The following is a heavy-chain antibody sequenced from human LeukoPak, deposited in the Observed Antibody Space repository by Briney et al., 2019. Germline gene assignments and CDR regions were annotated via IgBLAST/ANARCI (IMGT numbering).Heavy chain of an antibody. CDR2: INPNSGGT. D-gene: IGHD3-10*01. CDR3: ARDEGNTMVRGVILYYCDY. Sequence: VASLKLSCTASGYTFTGYYMRWVRQAPGQGLEWVGWINPNSGGTNYAHTVQGRVTITRDKSISTAYMELSRLRADDTAVYYCARDEGNTMVRGVILYYCDYWGKGTLVTVS. V-gene: IGHV1-2*02. J-gene: IGHJ4*02. CDR1: GYTFTGYY.